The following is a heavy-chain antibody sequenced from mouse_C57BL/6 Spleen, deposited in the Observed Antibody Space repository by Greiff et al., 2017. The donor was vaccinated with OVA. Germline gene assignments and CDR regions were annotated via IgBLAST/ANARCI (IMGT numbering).Heavy chain of an antibody. CDR3: ARGGYDAYFDV. Sequence: VHVKQSGPELVKPGASVKISCKASGYSFTGYYMHWVKQSSEKSLEWIGEINPSTGGTSYNQKFKGKATLTVDKSSSTAYMQLKSLTSEDSAVYYCARGGYDAYFDVWGTGTTVTVSS. CDR1: GYSFTGYY. D-gene: IGHD2-2*01. V-gene: IGHV1-43*01. CDR2: INPSTGGT. J-gene: IGHJ1*03.